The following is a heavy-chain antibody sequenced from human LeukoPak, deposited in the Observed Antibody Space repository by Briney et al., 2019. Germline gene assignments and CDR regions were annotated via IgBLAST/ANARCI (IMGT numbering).Heavy chain of an antibody. J-gene: IGHJ4*02. V-gene: IGHV3-11*04. CDR3: ARSLIVASEDY. CDR2: ISASGAVP. Sequence: GGSLRLPCAASGFRFDSFYMGWIRQVPGKGLDYIALISASGAVPYYAESVEGRFTISRDNAKNSVSLQMNSLSADDTAIYYCARSLIVASEDYWGQGTQVIVSS. CDR1: GFRFDSFY. D-gene: IGHD3-22*01.